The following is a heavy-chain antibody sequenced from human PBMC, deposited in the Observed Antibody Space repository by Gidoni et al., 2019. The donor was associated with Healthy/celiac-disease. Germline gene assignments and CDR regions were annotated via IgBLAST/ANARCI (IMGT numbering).Heavy chain of an antibody. J-gene: IGHJ4*02. Sequence: QVQLQESGPGLVKPSQTLSLTCTVSGGSISSGDYYWCWIRQPPGKGLEWIGYTYYSGSTYYNPSLKSRVTISVDTSKNQFSLKLSSVTAADTAVYYCARGLTSPFWSGFGGPQDLDYWGQGTLVTVSS. CDR1: GGSISSGDYY. D-gene: IGHD3-3*01. CDR2: TYYSGST. CDR3: ARGLTSPFWSGFGGPQDLDY. V-gene: IGHV4-30-4*01.